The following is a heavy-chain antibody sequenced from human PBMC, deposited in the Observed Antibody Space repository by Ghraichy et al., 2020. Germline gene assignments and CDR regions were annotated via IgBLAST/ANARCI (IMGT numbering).Heavy chain of an antibody. J-gene: IGHJ6*02. CDR2: IYYSGST. CDR3: ARDGVRGYSGYDWDYYYYGMDV. Sequence: ESLNISCTVSGGSISSSSYYWGWIRQPPGKGLEWIGSIYYSGSTYYNPSLKSRVTISVDTSKNQFSLKLSSVTAADTAVYYCARDGVRGYSGYDWDYYYYGMDVWGQGTTVTVSS. CDR1: GGSISSSSYY. D-gene: IGHD5-12*01. V-gene: IGHV4-39*07.